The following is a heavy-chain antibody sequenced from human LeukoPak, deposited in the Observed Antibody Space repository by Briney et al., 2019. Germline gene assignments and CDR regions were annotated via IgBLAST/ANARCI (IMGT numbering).Heavy chain of an antibody. D-gene: IGHD6-13*01. CDR3: ARVPKSYSSSWYPDY. J-gene: IGHJ4*02. CDR1: GFTFSSYS. CDR2: ISSSSSYI. V-gene: IGHV3-21*01. Sequence: PGGSLRLACAASGFTFSSYSMNWVRQAPGKGLEWVSSISSSSSYIYYADSVKGRFTISRDNAKNSLYLQMNSLRAEDTAAYYCARVPKSYSSSWYPDYWGQGTLVTVSS.